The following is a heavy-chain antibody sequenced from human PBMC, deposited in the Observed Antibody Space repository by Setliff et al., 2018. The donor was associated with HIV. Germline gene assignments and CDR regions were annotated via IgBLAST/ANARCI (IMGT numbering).Heavy chain of an antibody. D-gene: IGHD3-16*01. J-gene: IGHJ4*02. CDR1: GFTFTDYW. Sequence: GESLKISCKSSGFTFTDYWIGWVRQMPGRGLEWMGIIYPGDSDIRYSPSFQGQVTMSVDKATRTAYLEWSILKASDTAIYYCARRKSEDSGYGPRYYDFWGQGTLVTVSS. CDR2: IYPGDSDI. CDR3: ARRKSEDSGYGPRYYDF. V-gene: IGHV5-51*01.